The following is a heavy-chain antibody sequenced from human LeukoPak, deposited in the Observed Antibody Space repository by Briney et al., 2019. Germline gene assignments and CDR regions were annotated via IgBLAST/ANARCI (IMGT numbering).Heavy chain of an antibody. Sequence: PGGSLRLSCAASGFTFSSYGMHWVRQAPGKGLEWVAFIRYDGSNKYYADSVKGRFTIARDNSKNTLYLQMNSLRAEDTAVYYCAKVGTVNTCSDYWGQGTLVTVSS. CDR1: GFTFSSYG. J-gene: IGHJ4*02. V-gene: IGHV3-30*02. D-gene: IGHD4-11*01. CDR2: IRYDGSNK. CDR3: AKVGTVNTCSDY.